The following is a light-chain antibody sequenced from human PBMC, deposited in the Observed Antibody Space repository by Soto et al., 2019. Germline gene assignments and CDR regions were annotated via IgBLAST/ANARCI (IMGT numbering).Light chain of an antibody. Sequence: QSALTQPASVSGSPGQSITISCTGTSSDVGGYNYVSWYQQHPGKAPKVMIYDVSNRPSGVSSRFSGSKSGNTASLTISGLQAEDEADYYCSSYTSSSTLYVIFGGGTKLPS. CDR2: DVS. CDR3: SSYTSSSTLYVI. J-gene: IGLJ2*01. V-gene: IGLV2-14*01. CDR1: SSDVGGYNY.